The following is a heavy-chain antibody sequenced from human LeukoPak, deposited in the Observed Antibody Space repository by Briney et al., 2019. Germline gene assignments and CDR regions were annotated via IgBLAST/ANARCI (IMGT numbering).Heavy chain of an antibody. V-gene: IGHV4-38-2*02. CDR1: GYSISNGYY. CDR3: ASPRDTVVVVAATSGYFDL. J-gene: IGHJ2*01. D-gene: IGHD2-15*01. Sequence: PETLSLTCTVSGYSISNGYYWSWIRQPPGKGLEWIGSLYHSGGTFYNPSFKSRVTISVDTSKNQFSLKLTSVTAADTAVYYCASPRDTVVVVAATSGYFDLWGRGTLVTVS. CDR2: LYHSGGT.